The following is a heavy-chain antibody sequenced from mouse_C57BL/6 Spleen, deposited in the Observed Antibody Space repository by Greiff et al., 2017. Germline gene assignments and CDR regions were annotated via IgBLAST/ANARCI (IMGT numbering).Heavy chain of an antibody. J-gene: IGHJ3*01. CDR1: GFTFSSYA. V-gene: IGHV5-9-1*02. CDR3: TRGEFDYGGAWFAY. Sequence: EVKLVESGEGLVKPGGSLKLSCAASGFTFSSYAMSWVRQTPEKRLEWVAYISSGGDYIYYADSVKGRFTISRDNARNTLYLQMSSLKSEDTALYYCTRGEFDYGGAWFAYWGQGTLVTGSA. CDR2: ISSGGDYI. D-gene: IGHD2-4*01.